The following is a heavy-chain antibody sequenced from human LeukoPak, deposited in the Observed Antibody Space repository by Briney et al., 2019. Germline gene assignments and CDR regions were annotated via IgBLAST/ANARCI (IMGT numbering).Heavy chain of an antibody. V-gene: IGHV1-2*02. D-gene: IGHD6-13*01. CDR1: GYTFTDYY. CDR3: ARVVAGVGAAFDY. Sequence: ASVKDSCKASGYTFTDYYMHWVRQAPGQGLEWMGWIDPNTGGTNYAQKFQDRVTMTGDTSISTAYMELNRLRSDDTAVYYCARVVAGVGAAFDYWGQGTLVTVSS. CDR2: IDPNTGGT. J-gene: IGHJ4*02.